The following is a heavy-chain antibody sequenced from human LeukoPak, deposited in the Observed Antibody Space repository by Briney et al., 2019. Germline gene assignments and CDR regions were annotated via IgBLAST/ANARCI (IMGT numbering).Heavy chain of an antibody. D-gene: IGHD2-15*01. J-gene: IGHJ4*02. CDR1: GFILSTSE. CDR3: ARAVVVAAD. CDR2: IASDGTI. Sequence: GGSLRLSCVASGFILSTSEMNWVRQAPGKGLEWVSFIASDGTIYYADSVKGRFTLSRDNAKNSLYLQMDSLRAEDTAVYYCARAVVVAADWGQGTLVTVSS. V-gene: IGHV3-69-1*01.